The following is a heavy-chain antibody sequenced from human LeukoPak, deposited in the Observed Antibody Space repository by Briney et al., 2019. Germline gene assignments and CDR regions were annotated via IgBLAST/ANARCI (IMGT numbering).Heavy chain of an antibody. CDR3: ARIQRNYYGPGGYFGY. CDR2: INHSGST. J-gene: IGHJ4*01. CDR1: GGSFSGYY. D-gene: IGHD3-10*01. Sequence: PSETLSLTCAVYGGSFSGYYWSWIRQPPGKGLEWIGEINHSGSTNYNPSLKSRVPISVGTSKNQFSLKLSSVTAADTAVYYCARIQRNYYGPGGYFGYWGQGTLVTRSS. V-gene: IGHV4-34*01.